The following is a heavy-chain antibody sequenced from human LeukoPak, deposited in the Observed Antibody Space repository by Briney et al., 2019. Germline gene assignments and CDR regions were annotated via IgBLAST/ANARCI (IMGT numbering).Heavy chain of an antibody. CDR2: IIPIFGTA. J-gene: IGHJ4*02. Sequence: GASVKVSCKASGGTFSSYAISWVRQAPGQGLEWMGGIIPIFGTANYAQKFQGRVTITADESTSTAYMELSSLRSEDTAVYYCASLNYYDSSGYRYFDYWGQGTLVTVSS. D-gene: IGHD3-22*01. CDR1: GGTFSSYA. CDR3: ASLNYYDSSGYRYFDY. V-gene: IGHV1-69*13.